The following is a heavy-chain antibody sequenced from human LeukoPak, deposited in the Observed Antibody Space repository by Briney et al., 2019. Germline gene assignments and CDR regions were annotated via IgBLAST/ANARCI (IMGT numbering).Heavy chain of an antibody. D-gene: IGHD2-2*01. Sequence: PSETLSLTCTVSGGSISSGSYYWSWIRQPAGKGLEWIGRIYTSGSTNYNPSLKSRVTISVDTSKNQFSLKLSSVTAADTAVYYCARDSLHPDCSSTSCLMDVWGKGTTVTVSS. CDR1: GGSISSGSYY. CDR3: ARDSLHPDCSSTSCLMDV. V-gene: IGHV4-61*02. CDR2: IYTSGST. J-gene: IGHJ6*04.